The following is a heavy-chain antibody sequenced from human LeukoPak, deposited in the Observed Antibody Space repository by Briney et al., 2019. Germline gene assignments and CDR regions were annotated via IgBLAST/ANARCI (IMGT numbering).Heavy chain of an antibody. CDR1: GYTFTTYG. CDR2: ISVYNTKT. J-gene: IGHJ6*02. CDR3: ARVVKWELRENYYYGMDV. Sequence: ASVKVSCKASGYTFTTYGISWVRQAPGQGLEWMGWISVYNTKTNYPQKFQGRVTMTTDTSTSTAHMELRSLRSDDMAVYYCARVVKWELRENYYYGMDVWGQGTTVTVSS. V-gene: IGHV1-18*03. D-gene: IGHD1-26*01.